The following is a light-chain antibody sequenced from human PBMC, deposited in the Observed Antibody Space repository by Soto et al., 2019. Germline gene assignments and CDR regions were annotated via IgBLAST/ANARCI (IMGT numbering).Light chain of an antibody. J-gene: IGKJ4*01. Sequence: EFVLTQSPGTLSLSPGERATLSCRASQTISNTFLAWYQQRPGQAPRLLIYGASGRAAGIPDRFSGSGSGTDFTLSISRLEPEDFAVYYCQQYGVSPTFGGGTKVDIK. CDR1: QTISNTF. CDR2: GAS. V-gene: IGKV3-20*01. CDR3: QQYGVSPT.